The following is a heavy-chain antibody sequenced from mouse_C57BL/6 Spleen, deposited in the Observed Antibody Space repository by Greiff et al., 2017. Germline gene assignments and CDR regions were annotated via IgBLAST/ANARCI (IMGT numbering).Heavy chain of an antibody. V-gene: IGHV1-53*01. J-gene: IGHJ4*01. CDR3: ARIYYGNYNAMDY. CDR2: INPSNGGT. CDR1: GYTFTSYW. Sequence: VQLQQPGTELVKHGASVKLSCKASGYTFTSYWMHWVKQRPGQGLEWIGNINPSNGGTNYNEKFKSKDTLTVDKSYSTAYMQLSSLTSEDSAVYYCARIYYGNYNAMDYWGQGTSVTVSS. D-gene: IGHD2-1*01.